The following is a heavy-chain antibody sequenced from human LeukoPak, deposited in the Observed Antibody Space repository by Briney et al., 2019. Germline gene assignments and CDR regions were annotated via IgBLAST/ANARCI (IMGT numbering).Heavy chain of an antibody. Sequence: GGSLRLSCAASGFTFSDYYMSWIRQAPGKGLEWVSYISSSGSTIYYADSVKGRFTISRDNAKNSLYLQMNSLRAEDTAVYYCARDRSGWLRLPPAGLDVWGQGTTVTVSS. D-gene: IGHD5-12*01. CDR1: GFTFSDYY. CDR2: ISSSGSTI. CDR3: ARDRSGWLRLPPAGLDV. V-gene: IGHV3-11*01. J-gene: IGHJ6*02.